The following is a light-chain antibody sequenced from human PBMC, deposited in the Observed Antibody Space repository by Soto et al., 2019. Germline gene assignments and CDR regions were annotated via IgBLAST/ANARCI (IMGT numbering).Light chain of an antibody. CDR1: QGISSY. CDR3: QQLNSYPIT. Sequence: LTQSPSFLYASVGDRVTITCRASQGISSYLAWFQQKPGKAPNLLIYVASTLQSGVPSRFSGSVSGTEFTLTISSLQPEDFATYYCQQLNSYPITFGQGTKLEIK. V-gene: IGKV1-9*01. CDR2: VAS. J-gene: IGKJ2*01.